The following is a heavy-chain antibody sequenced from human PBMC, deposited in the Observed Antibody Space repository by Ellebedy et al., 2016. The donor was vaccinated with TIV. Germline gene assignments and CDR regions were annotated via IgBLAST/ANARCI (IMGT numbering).Heavy chain of an antibody. J-gene: IGHJ4*02. CDR3: AKDLGYGSIV. Sequence: GGSLRLXCTASGFTFSTYAMSWVRQATGKGLEWVSGVSGNGGSTYYADSVKGRFTISRDNFKSTLYLQMNSLRDEDAAVYYCAKDLGYGSIVWGQGTQVTVSS. CDR1: GFTFSTYA. CDR2: VSGNGGST. V-gene: IGHV3-23*01. D-gene: IGHD3-10*01.